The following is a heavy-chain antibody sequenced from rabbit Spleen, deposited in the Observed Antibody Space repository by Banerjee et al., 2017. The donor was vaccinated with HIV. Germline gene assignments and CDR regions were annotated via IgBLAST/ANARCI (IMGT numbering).Heavy chain of an antibody. J-gene: IGHJ6*01. CDR3: VREVAARFGL. CDR2: IHGGSRNNI. D-gene: IGHD4-1*01. CDR1: GFSFSNSYW. Sequence: QEQLVESGGGLVKPGASLSLTCTASGFSFSNSYWMCWVRQAPGKGLEWIACIHGGSRNNIHYASWAKGRFTISKTSSTMVTLQMTSLTVADTATYFCVREVAARFGLWGPGTLVTVS. V-gene: IGHV1S45*01.